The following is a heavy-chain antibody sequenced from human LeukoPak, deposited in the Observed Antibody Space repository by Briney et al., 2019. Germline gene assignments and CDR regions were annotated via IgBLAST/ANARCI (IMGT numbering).Heavy chain of an antibody. CDR2: IYYSGST. Sequence: SETLSLTCTVSGGSISSYYWSWIRQPPGKGLEWIGYIYYSGSTNYNPSLKSRVTISVDTSKNQFSLKLSSVTAADTAVYYCARDLYSSSWLNYFDYGGQGTLVTVSS. CDR1: GGSISSYY. CDR3: ARDLYSSSWLNYFDY. V-gene: IGHV4-59*01. D-gene: IGHD6-13*01. J-gene: IGHJ4*02.